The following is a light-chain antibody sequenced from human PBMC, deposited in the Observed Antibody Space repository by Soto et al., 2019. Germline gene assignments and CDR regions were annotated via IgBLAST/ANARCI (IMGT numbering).Light chain of an antibody. CDR3: SSYSNSTTLYV. CDR1: SRDVGGYNY. V-gene: IGLV2-14*03. J-gene: IGLJ1*01. Sequence: QSALTQPASVSGSPGQSITISRTGTSRDVGGYNYVSWYQKNPGKAPKLMIYDVSNRPSGVSDRFSGSKSGNTASLTISGLQAEDEADYYCSSYSNSTTLYVFGTGTRSPS. CDR2: DVS.